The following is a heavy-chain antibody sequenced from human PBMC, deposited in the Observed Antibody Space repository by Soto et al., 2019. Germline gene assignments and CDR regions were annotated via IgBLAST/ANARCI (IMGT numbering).Heavy chain of an antibody. CDR1: GFTFDDYA. CDR3: AKDGSGRFMAVAGTRNWFDP. V-gene: IGHV3-9*01. CDR2: ISWNSGSI. Sequence: EVQLVESGGGLVQPGRSLRLSCAASGFTFDDYAMHWVRQAPGKGLEWVSGISWNSGSIGYADSVKGRFTISRDNAKNSLYLQMNSLRAEDTALYYCAKDGSGRFMAVAGTRNWFDPWGQGTLVTVSS. J-gene: IGHJ5*02. D-gene: IGHD6-13*01.